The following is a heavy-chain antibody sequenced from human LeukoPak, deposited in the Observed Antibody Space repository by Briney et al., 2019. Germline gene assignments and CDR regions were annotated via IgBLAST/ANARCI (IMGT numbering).Heavy chain of an antibody. D-gene: IGHD4-17*01. CDR1: GYTFTSYD. CDR2: MNPNSGNT. CDR3: ARNDYGGHDAFDI. Sequence: ASVKVSCKASGYTFTSYDINWVRQATGQGLEWMGWMNPNSGNTGFAQKFQGRVTMTRTTSIGTAYMELSSLRSEDTAVYYCARNDYGGHDAFDIWGQGTMVTVSS. V-gene: IGHV1-8*01. J-gene: IGHJ3*02.